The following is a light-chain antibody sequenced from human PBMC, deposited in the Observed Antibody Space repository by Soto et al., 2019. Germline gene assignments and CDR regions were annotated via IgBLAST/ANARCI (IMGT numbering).Light chain of an antibody. CDR2: WAS. CDR1: QSVLYSSNNKNY. V-gene: IGKV4-1*01. J-gene: IGKJ2*01. Sequence: DIVMTQSPDSLAVSLGERATINWKSSQSVLYSSNNKNYLAWYQQQPGQPPKLLIYWASTRESGVPDRFSGSGSGTDFTLTISSLQAEDLAVYYCQQYYSAPYTFGQGTKLEIK. CDR3: QQYYSAPYT.